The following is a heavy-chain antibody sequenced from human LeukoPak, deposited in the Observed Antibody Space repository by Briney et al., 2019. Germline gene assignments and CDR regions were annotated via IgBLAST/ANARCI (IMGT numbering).Heavy chain of an antibody. D-gene: IGHD2-21*02. J-gene: IGHJ4*02. Sequence: PSETLSLTCAVYGGSFSPYYWSWIRQPPGKGLEWIGEINHSGSTNYNPSLKSRATISVATSKNQFSLRLSSVTAADTAVYYCARGGFYCGGDCYVDYWGQGTLVTVSS. CDR3: ARGGFYCGGDCYVDY. V-gene: IGHV4-34*01. CDR1: GGSFSPYY. CDR2: INHSGST.